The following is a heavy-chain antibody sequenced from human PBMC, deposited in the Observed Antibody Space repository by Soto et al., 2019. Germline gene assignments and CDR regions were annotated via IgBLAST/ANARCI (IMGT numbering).Heavy chain of an antibody. J-gene: IGHJ6*02. CDR2: IKSKTDGGTT. V-gene: IGHV3-15*07. CDR3: NLEPPTYYYYYGMDV. Sequence: GGSLRLSCAASGFTFSNAWMNWVRQAPGKGLEWVGRIKSKTDGGTTDYAAPVKGRFTISRDDSKNTLYLQMNSLKTEDTAVYYCNLEPPTYYYYYGMDVWGQGTTVTVSS. D-gene: IGHD1-1*01. CDR1: GFTFSNAW.